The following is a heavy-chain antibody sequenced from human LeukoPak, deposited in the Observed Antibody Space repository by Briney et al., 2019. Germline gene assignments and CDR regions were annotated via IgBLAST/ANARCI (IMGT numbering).Heavy chain of an antibody. Sequence: ASVKVSCKASGYTFTSYGISWERQAPGQGLECMGWISAYNGNTNYAQKLQGRVTMTTDTSTSTAYVELRSLRSDDTAVYYCARRDNWNGVDYWGQGTLVTVSS. CDR2: ISAYNGNT. CDR3: ARRDNWNGVDY. J-gene: IGHJ4*02. CDR1: GYTFTSYG. D-gene: IGHD1-1*01. V-gene: IGHV1-18*04.